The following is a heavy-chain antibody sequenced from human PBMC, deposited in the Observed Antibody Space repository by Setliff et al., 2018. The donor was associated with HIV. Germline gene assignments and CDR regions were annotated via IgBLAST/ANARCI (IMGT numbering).Heavy chain of an antibody. J-gene: IGHJ4*02. Sequence: SETLSLTCSVSGTSISSGNFYWGWTRQPAGKGLEWIGHIYTDGTIKFNPSLKSRLSISLDTSKHQFYLNLNSVTAADTAIYYCERGGQSSGYGIEYWGQGKLVTVSS. CDR3: ERGGQSSGYGIEY. CDR1: GTSISSGNFY. V-gene: IGHV4-61*09. CDR2: IYTDGTI. D-gene: IGHD5-12*01.